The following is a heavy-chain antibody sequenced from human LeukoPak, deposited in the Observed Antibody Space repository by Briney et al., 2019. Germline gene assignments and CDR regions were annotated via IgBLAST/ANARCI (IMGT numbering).Heavy chain of an antibody. V-gene: IGHV4-39*07. Sequence: SETLSLTCTVSGGSISSSSYYWGWIRQPPGKGLEWIGSIYYSGSTYYNPSLKSRVTISVDTSKNQSSLKLSSVTAADTAVYYCARDPPTMVRGVMIQNWFDPWGQGTLVTVSS. CDR3: ARDPPTMVRGVMIQNWFDP. CDR1: GGSISSSSYY. D-gene: IGHD3-10*01. J-gene: IGHJ5*02. CDR2: IYYSGST.